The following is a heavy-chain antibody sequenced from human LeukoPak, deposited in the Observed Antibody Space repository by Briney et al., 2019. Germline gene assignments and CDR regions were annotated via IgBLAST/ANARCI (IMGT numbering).Heavy chain of an antibody. CDR2: ISSSSSYI. Sequence: GGSLRLSCAASGFTFSSYSMNWVRQAPGKGLEWVSSISSSSSYIYYADSVKGRFTISRDNAKSSLYLEMNSLRAEDTAVYYCAREMRGEVPAAIWGQGTLVTVSS. D-gene: IGHD2-2*01. V-gene: IGHV3-21*01. J-gene: IGHJ4*02. CDR1: GFTFSSYS. CDR3: AREMRGEVPAAI.